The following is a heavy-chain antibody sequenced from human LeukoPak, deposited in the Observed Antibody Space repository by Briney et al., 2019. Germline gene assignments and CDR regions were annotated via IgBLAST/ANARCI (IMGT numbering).Heavy chain of an antibody. D-gene: IGHD5-12*01. CDR3: ARRHYSGYDVQPGFDY. CDR1: GYSFTSYW. J-gene: IGHJ4*02. Sequence: TGESLKISCKGSGYSFTSYWIGWVRQMPGKGLEWMGIIYPGDSDTRYSPSFQGQVTISADKSISTAYLQWSSLKASDTAMYYCARRHYSGYDVQPGFDYWGQGTLVTVSS. CDR2: IYPGDSDT. V-gene: IGHV5-51*01.